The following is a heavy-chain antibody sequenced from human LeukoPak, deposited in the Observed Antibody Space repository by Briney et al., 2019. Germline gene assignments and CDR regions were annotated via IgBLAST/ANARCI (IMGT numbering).Heavy chain of an antibody. CDR3: AVLQAVEQQGF. CDR2: MNPNSGNT. D-gene: IGHD6-13*01. Sequence: ASVQVSCLASGYIFTRYDIHWVRQATGQGLAWMGWMNPNSGNTGYAQKFQGRVTMTRNTSISTAYMELSSLRSEDTAVYYCAVLQAVEQQGFWGQGTLVTVSS. J-gene: IGHJ4*02. V-gene: IGHV1-8*01. CDR1: GYIFTRYD.